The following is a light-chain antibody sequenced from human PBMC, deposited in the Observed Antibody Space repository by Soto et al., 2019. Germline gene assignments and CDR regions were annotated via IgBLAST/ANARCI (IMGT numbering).Light chain of an antibody. J-gene: IGKJ2*01. Sequence: DIQMNQSPSTLSPSVGDRVTITCRASQSISSWLAWYQQKPGKAPKLLIYKASIVEGGVPSRFSGSGSGTEFTLTISSLQPDDFASYYCQHYDSYSATFGQGTKLEIK. CDR2: KAS. V-gene: IGKV1-5*03. CDR1: QSISSW. CDR3: QHYDSYSAT.